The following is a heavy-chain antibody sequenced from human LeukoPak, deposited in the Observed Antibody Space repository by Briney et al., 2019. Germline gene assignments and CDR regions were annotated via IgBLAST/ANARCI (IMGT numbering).Heavy chain of an antibody. D-gene: IGHD3-3*01. V-gene: IGHV3-30*18. J-gene: IGHJ6*02. CDR1: GFTFSSYG. Sequence: GGSLRLSCAASGFTFSSYGMLWVRQAPGKGLEWVAVISYDGSNKYYADSVKGRFTISRDNSKNTLYLQMNSLRAEDTAVYYCAKDYERDFWSGYYSSYYGMDVWGQGTTVTVSS. CDR3: AKDYERDFWSGYYSSYYGMDV. CDR2: ISYDGSNK.